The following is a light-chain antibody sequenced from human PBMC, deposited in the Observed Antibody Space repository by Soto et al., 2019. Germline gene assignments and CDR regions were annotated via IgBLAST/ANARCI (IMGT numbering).Light chain of an antibody. CDR2: EVT. J-gene: IGLJ1*01. CDR1: SSDIGSYDY. Sequence: ALTQPASVSGSPGQSITISCTGTSSDIGSYDYVSWYQQHPGKAPNLIIYEVTDRPSGVSNRFSGSKSGNTASLTISGLQAEDEADYYCSSFTSTSTRLFGSGTKVTVL. CDR3: SSFTSTSTRL. V-gene: IGLV2-14*01.